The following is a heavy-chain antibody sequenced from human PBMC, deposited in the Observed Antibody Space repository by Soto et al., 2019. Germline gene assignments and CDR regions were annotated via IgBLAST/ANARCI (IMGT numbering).Heavy chain of an antibody. CDR2: IHVSGST. CDR3: ARDGHGMDV. CDR1: GGSVSSGSYQ. V-gene: IGHV4-61*01. J-gene: IGHJ6*02. Sequence: SETLSLTCTVSGGSVSSGSYQWTWIRQPPGKGLEWIGYIHVSGSTNDNPSLKGRVTMSIDTSKNQFSLKLSYVTAADTAVYYCARDGHGMDVWGQGTKVTVSS.